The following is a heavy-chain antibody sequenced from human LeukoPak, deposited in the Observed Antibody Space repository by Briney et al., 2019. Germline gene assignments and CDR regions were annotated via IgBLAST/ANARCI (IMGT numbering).Heavy chain of an antibody. CDR2: ITGSGDST. J-gene: IGHJ4*02. CDR3: AKWGDYDILTGYYVSDF. CDR1: GFIFRNYA. D-gene: IGHD3-9*01. Sequence: GGSLRLSCAASGFIFRNYAMSWVRQAPGKGLEWVSAITGSGDSTYYADSVKGRFTISRDNSKNTLYVEMNALRAEDTAVYYCAKWGDYDILTGYYVSDFWGQGTLVTVSS. V-gene: IGHV3-23*01.